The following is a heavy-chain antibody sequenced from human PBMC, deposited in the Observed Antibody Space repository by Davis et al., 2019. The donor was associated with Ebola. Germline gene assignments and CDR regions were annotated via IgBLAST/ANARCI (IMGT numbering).Heavy chain of an antibody. CDR2: ISPDESNK. J-gene: IGHJ4*02. D-gene: IGHD4-17*01. CDR1: GFTFSIYA. Sequence: GESLKISCAASGFTFSIYALHWVRQAPGKGLEWVAIISPDESNKYYGDSVKGRFTVSRDNSNNKLYLQMSSLRPEDTAVYYCARTVRVTMSGGGPLDYWGQGTLVTVSS. V-gene: IGHV3-30-3*01. CDR3: ARTVRVTMSGGGPLDY.